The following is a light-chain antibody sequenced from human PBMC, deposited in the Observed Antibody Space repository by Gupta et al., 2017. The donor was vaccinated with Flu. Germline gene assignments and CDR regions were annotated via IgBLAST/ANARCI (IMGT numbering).Light chain of an antibody. V-gene: IGLV1-44*01. CDR1: SSNIGSGT. J-gene: IGLJ3*02. Sequence: QSVPTQPHSASGTPGQRVTITCPGSSSNIGSGTVNWYQQLPGTAPKLLIYTNNQRPSGVADRFSGSKSGTSASLAISGLQSEDEADYYCAAWDDSLNGWVFGGGTKLTVL. CDR2: TNN. CDR3: AAWDDSLNGWV.